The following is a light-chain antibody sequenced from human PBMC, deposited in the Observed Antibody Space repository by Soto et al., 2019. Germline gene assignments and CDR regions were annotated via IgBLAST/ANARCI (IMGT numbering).Light chain of an antibody. CDR1: QRLVGN. J-gene: IGKJ1*01. CDR2: YAS. CDR3: PQYQTWPRT. V-gene: IGKV3-15*01. Sequence: EIVMTQSPATLSVSPGERATLSCRASQRLVGNSAWFQHKPGQAPSLLLYYASTSATGVPARFSGSGSRTDFTLTISGLQSGDAASYYCPQYQTWPRTFGQGTRVEVK.